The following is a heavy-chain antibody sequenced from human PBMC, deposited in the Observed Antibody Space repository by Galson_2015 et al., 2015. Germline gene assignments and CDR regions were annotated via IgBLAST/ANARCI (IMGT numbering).Heavy chain of an antibody. J-gene: IGHJ4*02. CDR3: AKDTDTAMGRGEAFDY. V-gene: IGHV3-30*18. CDR1: GFTFSSYG. CDR2: ISYDGSNK. Sequence: SLRLSCAASGFTFSSYGMHWVRQAPGKGLEWVAVISYDGSNKYYADSVKGRFTISRDNSKNTLYLQMNSLRAEDTAVYYCAKDTDTAMGRGEAFDYWGQGTLVTVSS. D-gene: IGHD5-18*01.